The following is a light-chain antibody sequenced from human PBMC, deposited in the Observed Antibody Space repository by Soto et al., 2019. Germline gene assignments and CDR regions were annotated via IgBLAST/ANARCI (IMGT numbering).Light chain of an antibody. V-gene: IGLV2-8*01. CDR2: EVS. J-gene: IGLJ1*01. CDR3: SSYAGSNNYV. CDR1: SSDVGGTNY. Sequence: QSALTQPPSASGSPGQSVTISCTGTSSDVGGTNYVSWYQQYPGKAPKLMIYEVSKRPSGVPDRFSGSKSGNTASLTVSGLQAEDEADYYCSSYAGSNNYVFGTGTQVTVL.